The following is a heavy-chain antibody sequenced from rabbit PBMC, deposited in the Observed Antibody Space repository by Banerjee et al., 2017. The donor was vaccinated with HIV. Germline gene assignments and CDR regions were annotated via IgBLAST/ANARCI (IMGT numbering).Heavy chain of an antibody. V-gene: IGHV1S45*01. CDR2: IYNGDAT. Sequence: HEQLEESGGDLVKPEGSLTLTCTVSGFDFSRNYWIWWVRQAPGKGLEWIAGIYNGDATDYASWAKGRFTISKTSSTTVTLQMTSLTAADTATYFCARDYTRYGETSSGNLNLWGPGTLVTVS. D-gene: IGHD2-1*01. CDR3: ARDYTRYGETSSGNLNL. CDR1: GFDFSRNYW. J-gene: IGHJ4*01.